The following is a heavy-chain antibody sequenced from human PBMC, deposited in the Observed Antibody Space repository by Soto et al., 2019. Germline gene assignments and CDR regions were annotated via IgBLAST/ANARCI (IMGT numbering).Heavy chain of an antibody. J-gene: IGHJ5*02. CDR2: INPNSGGT. CDR3: ARRYCSSTSCSNWFDP. Sequence: GASVKVACKASGYTFTGYYMHWVRQAPVQGLEWMGWINPNSGGTNYAQKFQGRVTMTRDTSISTAYMELSRLRSDDTAVYYCARRYCSSTSCSNWFDPWGQGTLVTVSS. CDR1: GYTFTGYY. D-gene: IGHD2-2*01. V-gene: IGHV1-2*02.